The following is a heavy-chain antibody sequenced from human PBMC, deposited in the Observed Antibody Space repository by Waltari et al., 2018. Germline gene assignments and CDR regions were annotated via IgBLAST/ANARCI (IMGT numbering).Heavy chain of an antibody. CDR3: ARVRCSGGSCYSGFDI. J-gene: IGHJ4*02. V-gene: IGHV7-4-1*02. CDR2: IDTNSGNP. CDR1: GYTFTTYA. Sequence: QVHLVQSGSELKKPGASVKVSCKASGYTFTTYAINWVRQAPGQGLEWMGWIDTNSGNPTYAQGFTGRFVFSLDTSVSTTYLEISNLKAEDTAIYYCARVRCSGGSCYSGFDIWGQGTLVTVSS. D-gene: IGHD2-15*01.